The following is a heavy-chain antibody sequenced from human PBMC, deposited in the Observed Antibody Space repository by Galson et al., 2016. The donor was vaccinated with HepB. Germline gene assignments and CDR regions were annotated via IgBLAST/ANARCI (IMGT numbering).Heavy chain of an antibody. CDR3: ARGGSWSGYLFDS. J-gene: IGHJ5*01. D-gene: IGHD6-13*01. V-gene: IGHV4-39*07. CDR1: GGSTSSSSYY. Sequence: SETLSPTCTVSGGSTSSSSYYWGWIRQPPGKGLEWIGSFYYSGGSYYNPSLKCRITITLDTSNTQFSSKLSTVTAAAAAVSFGARGGSWSGYLFDSWGQGTLVTVSS. CDR2: FYYSGGS.